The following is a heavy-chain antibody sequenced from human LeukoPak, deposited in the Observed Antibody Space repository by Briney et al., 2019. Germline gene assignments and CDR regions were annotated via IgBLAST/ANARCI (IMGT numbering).Heavy chain of an antibody. CDR3: ARASTVVTTMDY. J-gene: IGHJ4*02. CDR1: GFTFSSYE. D-gene: IGHD4-23*01. CDR2: MSSSGSNT. Sequence: PGGSLRLSCAASGFTFSSYEMNWVRQAPGKGLEWVSYMSSSGSNTYYADTVNGRFTISRDNAKNSVFLQMNSLRAEDTAVYYCARASTVVTTMDYWGQGTLVTVSS. V-gene: IGHV3-48*03.